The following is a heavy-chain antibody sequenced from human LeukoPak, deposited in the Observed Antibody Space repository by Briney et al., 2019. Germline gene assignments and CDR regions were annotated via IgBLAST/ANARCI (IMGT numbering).Heavy chain of an antibody. CDR2: ISAYNGNT. J-gene: IGHJ3*02. D-gene: IGHD3-3*01. CDR3: ARDPRITIFGVVTDAFDI. CDR1: GYTFTSYG. V-gene: IGHV1-18*01. Sequence: GASVKVSCKASGYTFTSYGISWVRQAPGQGLEWMGWISAYNGNTNYAQKLQGRVTMTTDTSTSTAYMELRSLRSDDTAVYYCARDPRITIFGVVTDAFDIWGQGTMVTVSS.